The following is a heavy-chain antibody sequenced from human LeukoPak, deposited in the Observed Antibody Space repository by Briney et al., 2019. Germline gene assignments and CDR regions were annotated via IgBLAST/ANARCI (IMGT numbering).Heavy chain of an antibody. CDR3: ARGVGSASYYGMDV. J-gene: IGHJ6*01. CDR1: GFTFSSYL. Sequence: PGGSLRLSCAASGFTFSSYLMHWVRQAPGKGLVWVSHINSDESSTSYADSVKGRFTISRDNAKNTLYLQKNSLRAEDTGVYYCARGVGSASYYGMDVWGQGTTVTVSS. CDR2: INSDESST. V-gene: IGHV3-74*01. D-gene: IGHD2-2*01.